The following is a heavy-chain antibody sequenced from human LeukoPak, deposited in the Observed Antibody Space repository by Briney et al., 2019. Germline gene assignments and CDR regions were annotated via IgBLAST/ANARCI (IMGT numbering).Heavy chain of an antibody. Sequence: SETLSLTCAVYGGSFSGYYWSWIRQPPGKGLEWIGEINHSGSTNYNPSLKSRVTISVDTSKNQFSLKLRSVTAADTAVYYCARHGLVAARHAFDIWGQGTMVTVSS. V-gene: IGHV4-34*01. CDR1: GGSFSGYY. CDR3: ARHGLVAARHAFDI. CDR2: INHSGST. J-gene: IGHJ3*02. D-gene: IGHD6-6*01.